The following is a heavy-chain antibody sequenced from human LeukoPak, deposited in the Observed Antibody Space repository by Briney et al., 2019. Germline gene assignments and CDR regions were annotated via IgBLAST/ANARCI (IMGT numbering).Heavy chain of an antibody. CDR3: ARVATTIAAAGDY. Sequence: ASVKVSCTASGYTFTGYYMHWVRQAPGQGLEWMGWINPNSGGTNYAQKFQGRVTMTRDTSISTAYMELSRLRSDDTAVYYCARVATTIAAAGDYWGQGTLVTVSS. CDR1: GYTFTGYY. V-gene: IGHV1-2*02. J-gene: IGHJ4*02. D-gene: IGHD6-13*01. CDR2: INPNSGGT.